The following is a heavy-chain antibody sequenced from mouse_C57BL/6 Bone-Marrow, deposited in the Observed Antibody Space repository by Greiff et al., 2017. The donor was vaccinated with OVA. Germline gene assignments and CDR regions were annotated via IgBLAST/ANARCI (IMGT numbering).Heavy chain of an antibody. CDR1: GYTFTDYE. Sequence: QVQLKESGAELVRPGASVTLSCKASGYTFTDYEMHWVKQTPVHGLEWIGAIDPATGGTAYNQKFKGKAILTADESSSTAYMELRSLTSEDSAVYYCTDYGSSYSMYFDYWGQGTTLTVSS. V-gene: IGHV1-15*01. CDR3: TDYGSSYSMYFDY. J-gene: IGHJ2*01. CDR2: IDPATGGT. D-gene: IGHD1-1*01.